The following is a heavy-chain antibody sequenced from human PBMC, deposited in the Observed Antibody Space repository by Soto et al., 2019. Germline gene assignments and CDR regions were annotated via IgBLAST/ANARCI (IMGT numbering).Heavy chain of an antibody. CDR3: ARGDRHTYGNIFDQ. J-gene: IGHJ4*02. CDR1: VSPFSRYA. D-gene: IGHD5-18*01. V-gene: IGHV3-30-3*01. CDR2: ISYDGSNK. Sequence: GGPLHLSCAASVSPFSRYAMHWVRPAPGKGLEWVAFISYDGSNKYYADSVTGRFTISRDNSKNTVYLQLNSLRAEDTAVYYCARGDRHTYGNIFDQWGQGTLVT.